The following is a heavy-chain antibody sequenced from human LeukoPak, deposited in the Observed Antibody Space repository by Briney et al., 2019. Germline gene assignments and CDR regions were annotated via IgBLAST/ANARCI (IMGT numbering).Heavy chain of an antibody. V-gene: IGHV5-51*01. D-gene: IGHD3-10*01. CDR2: IYSGDSDT. CDR1: GYSFTSYW. Sequence: GESLNISCKGSGYSFTSYWIGWVRQMPGKGLEWMGIIYSGDSDTRYSPSFQGRVTISADTSISTAYLQLSGVNASDTAVYYCARHSMVRGVINRFDPWGQGTLVTVSS. CDR3: ARHSMVRGVINRFDP. J-gene: IGHJ5*02.